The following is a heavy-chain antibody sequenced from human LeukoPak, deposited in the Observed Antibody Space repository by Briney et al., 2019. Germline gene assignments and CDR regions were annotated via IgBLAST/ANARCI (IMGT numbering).Heavy chain of an antibody. D-gene: IGHD6-6*01. CDR3: ARNSSSGFFDY. CDR2: MYNSVSI. J-gene: IGHJ4*02. V-gene: IGHV4-38-2*01. Sequence: ASETLSLTCVVSGYSIRNGDYWGWIRQSPGKGLEWIASMYNSVSIHYNPSLKSRVTILVDTSKNEYSLKMRSVTAADTAVYYCARNSSSGFFDYWGQGTLATVCS. CDR1: GYSIRNGDY.